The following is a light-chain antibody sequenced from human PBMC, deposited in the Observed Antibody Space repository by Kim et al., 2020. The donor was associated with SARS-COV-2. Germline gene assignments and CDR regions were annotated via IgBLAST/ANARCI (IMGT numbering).Light chain of an antibody. CDR2: DAS. J-gene: IGKJ2*01. V-gene: IGKV1-5*01. Sequence: DIQMTQSPSTLSASVGDRVTITCRASQSISSWLAWYQQKPGKVPKLLIYDASSLESGVPSRFSGSGSGTEFTLTISSLQPDDFATNYCQQYNSYPYTFGQGTKLEI. CDR1: QSISSW. CDR3: QQYNSYPYT.